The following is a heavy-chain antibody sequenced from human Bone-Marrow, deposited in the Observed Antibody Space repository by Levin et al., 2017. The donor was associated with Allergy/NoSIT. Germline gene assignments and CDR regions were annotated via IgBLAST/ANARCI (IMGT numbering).Heavy chain of an antibody. CDR2: FDPEDGEM. V-gene: IGHV1-24*01. CDR3: ATVTAPNWFDS. D-gene: IGHD2-21*02. Sequence: ASVKVSCKVSGDTLSKLSISWVRQAPGKGLEWMGGFDPEDGEMKYAQKLRGRVTMTEDTSTDTANMELTSLRSEDTGMYYCATVTAPNWFDSWGQGTLVIVSS. CDR1: GDTLSKLS. J-gene: IGHJ5*01.